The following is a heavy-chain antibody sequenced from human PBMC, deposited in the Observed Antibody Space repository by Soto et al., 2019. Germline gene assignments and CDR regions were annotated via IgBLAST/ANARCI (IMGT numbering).Heavy chain of an antibody. CDR2: IYYSGST. Sequence: PSETLSLTCTVSGGSISSYYWSWIRQPPAKGLEWIGYIYYSGSTNYNPSLKSRVTISVDTSKNQFSLKLSSVTAADTAVYYCARDHPVFDPWGQGTLVTVSS. J-gene: IGHJ5*02. V-gene: IGHV4-59*01. CDR1: GGSISSYY. CDR3: ARDHPVFDP.